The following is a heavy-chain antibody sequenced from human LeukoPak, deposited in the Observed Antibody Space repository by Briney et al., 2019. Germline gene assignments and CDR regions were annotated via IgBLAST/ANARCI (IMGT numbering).Heavy chain of an antibody. CDR2: ISSSSTYI. D-gene: IGHD3-10*01. Sequence: GGSLRLSCAASGFTLSRYRMNWVRQAPGKGLECVSSISSSSTYIYYADSVKGRFTISRDNAKNSLYLQMNSLRAEDTAVYYCAREALHGRYDTPSGFDPWGQRTLVTVSS. CDR3: AREALHGRYDTPSGFDP. V-gene: IGHV3-21*01. J-gene: IGHJ5*02. CDR1: GFTLSRYR.